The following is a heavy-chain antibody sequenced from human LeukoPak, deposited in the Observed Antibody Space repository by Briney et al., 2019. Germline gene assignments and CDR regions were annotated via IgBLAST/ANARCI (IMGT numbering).Heavy chain of an antibody. D-gene: IGHD3-22*01. CDR1: GGSFSGYY. CDR2: INHSGST. V-gene: IGHV4-34*01. J-gene: IGHJ4*02. Sequence: SETLSLTCAVYGGSFSGYYWSWIRQPPGKGLEWIGEINHSGSTNYNPSLKSRVTMSVDTSKNRFSLKLSSVTAADTAVYFCARGGNSAYYPFDFWGQGTLVTVSS. CDR3: ARGGNSAYYPFDF.